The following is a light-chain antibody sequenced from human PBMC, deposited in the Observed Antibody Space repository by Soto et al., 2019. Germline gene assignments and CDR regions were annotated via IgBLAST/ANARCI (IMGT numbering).Light chain of an antibody. V-gene: IGLV1-40*01. CDR3: QSYDSSLSGYV. J-gene: IGLJ1*01. CDR1: SSNIGAGYD. CDR2: GNF. Sequence: QSVLTQPPSVSGAPGQRVTISCTGSSSNIGAGYDVHWYQQLPGAAPKLLIYGNFIWPSGVPDRFSGSKSGTSASLAITGLQAEDEADYYCQSYDSSLSGYVFGTGTKLTVL.